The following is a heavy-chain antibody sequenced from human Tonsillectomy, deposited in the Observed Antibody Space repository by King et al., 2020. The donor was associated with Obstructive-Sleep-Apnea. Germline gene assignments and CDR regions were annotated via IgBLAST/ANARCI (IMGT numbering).Heavy chain of an antibody. CDR1: GFTFSSYA. J-gene: IGHJ3*02. Sequence: VQLVESGGGLVQPGGSLRLSCAASGFTFSSYAMSWVRQAPGKGLEWVSTISGRGGVTYYADSVKGRFTISRDNSKNTLYLRMNSLRAEDTAVYYCAKEGWDQLGDDDAFHSWGQGTMVTVSP. CDR2: ISGRGGVT. D-gene: IGHD1-26*01. V-gene: IGHV3-23*04. CDR3: AKEGWDQLGDDDAFHS.